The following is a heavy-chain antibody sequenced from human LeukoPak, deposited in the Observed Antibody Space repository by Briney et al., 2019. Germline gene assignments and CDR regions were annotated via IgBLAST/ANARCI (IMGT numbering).Heavy chain of an antibody. CDR2: IYYSGST. CDR1: GGAISCYY. CDR3: ARLERMGASPRFDY. V-gene: IGHV4-59*08. J-gene: IGHJ4*02. Sequence: SETLSLNCTVSGGAISCYYWSWIRQPPGKGLEWIGYIYYSGSTNYNPSLKSRVTISVDTSKNQFSLKLSSVTAADTAVYYCARLERMGASPRFDYWGQGTLVTVSS. D-gene: IGHD1-26*01.